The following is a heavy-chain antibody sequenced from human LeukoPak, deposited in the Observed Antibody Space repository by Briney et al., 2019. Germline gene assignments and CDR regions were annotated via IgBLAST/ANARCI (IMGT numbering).Heavy chain of an antibody. Sequence: SETLSLTCAVYGGSFSGYYWSWIRQPPGKGLEWIGYIYYSGGTNYNPSLKSRVTISVDTSKNQFSLKLRSVTAADTAVYYCAREVVGATLSKWRLASGWFDPWGQGTLVTVSS. CDR2: IYYSGGT. CDR3: AREVVGATLSKWRLASGWFDP. V-gene: IGHV4-59*01. D-gene: IGHD1-26*01. J-gene: IGHJ5*02. CDR1: GGSFSGYY.